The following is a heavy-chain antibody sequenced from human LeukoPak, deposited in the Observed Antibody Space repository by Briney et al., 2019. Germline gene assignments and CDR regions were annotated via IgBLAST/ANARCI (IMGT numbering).Heavy chain of an antibody. J-gene: IGHJ4*02. CDR1: GYTFTSYY. Sequence: ASVKVSCKASGYTFTSYYMHWVRQAPGQGLEWMGIINPSGGSTSYAQKFQGRVTMTRDTSTSTVYMELSSLRSEDTAVYYCAYSSSWPPEGDYWGQGTLVTVSS. V-gene: IGHV1-46*01. CDR3: AYSSSWPPEGDY. D-gene: IGHD6-13*01. CDR2: INPSGGST.